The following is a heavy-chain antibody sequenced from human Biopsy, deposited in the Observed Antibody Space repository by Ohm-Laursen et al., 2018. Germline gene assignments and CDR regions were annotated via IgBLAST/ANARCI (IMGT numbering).Heavy chain of an antibody. CDR2: TDTTSGTK. D-gene: IGHD1/OR15-1a*01. Sequence: SLRLSCSAPGFSFSSYSMNWARQAPGKGLEWVPYTDTTSGTKFYADSVKGRFTISRDNAKNSLYLQMTSLRAEDTAVYFCVRGWWNRSSLFLDHWGQGSLVTVSS. CDR1: GFSFSSYS. J-gene: IGHJ4*02. CDR3: VRGWWNRSSLFLDH. V-gene: IGHV3-48*01.